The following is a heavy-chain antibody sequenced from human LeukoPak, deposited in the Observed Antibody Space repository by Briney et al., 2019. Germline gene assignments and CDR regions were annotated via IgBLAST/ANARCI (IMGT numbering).Heavy chain of an antibody. J-gene: IGHJ5*02. CDR1: GYTFTGYY. D-gene: IGHD4-17*01. Sequence: GASVKVSCKASGYTFTGYYMHWVRQAPGQGLEWMGWINPNSGGTNYAQKVQGRVTMTRDTSISTAYMELSRLRSDDTAVYYCARDQYGDSNIPWGQRTLVTVSS. V-gene: IGHV1-2*02. CDR3: ARDQYGDSNIP. CDR2: INPNSGGT.